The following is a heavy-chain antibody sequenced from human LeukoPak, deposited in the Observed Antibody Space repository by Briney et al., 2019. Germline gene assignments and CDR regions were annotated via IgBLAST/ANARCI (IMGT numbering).Heavy chain of an antibody. CDR3: AKDLSANLLRFPTQPFDS. CDR1: GFTFGSYG. CDR2: IRYDGNEK. V-gene: IGHV3-30*02. J-gene: IGHJ4*02. Sequence: PGGSLRLSCAASGFTFGSYGMHWVRQAPGRGLEWMTFIRYDGNEKFYSDSVKGRITVSRDNSKNTLYLQMNSLRAEDTAVYYCAKDLSANLLRFPTQPFDSWGQGTLVTVSS. D-gene: IGHD3-3*01.